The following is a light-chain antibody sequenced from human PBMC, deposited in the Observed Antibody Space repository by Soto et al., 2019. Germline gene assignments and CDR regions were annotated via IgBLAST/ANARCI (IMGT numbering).Light chain of an antibody. J-gene: IGLJ2*01. Sequence: QSVLTQPPSASGTPGQRVTISCSGTSSNIGRNTVHWYQQLPGTAPKLLIYSNHQRPSGVPERFSGSKSGTSASLAISGRQSEDEADYFCAAWDDSLNGVVFGGGTKLTVL. CDR2: SNH. V-gene: IGLV1-44*01. CDR3: AAWDDSLNGVV. CDR1: SSNIGRNT.